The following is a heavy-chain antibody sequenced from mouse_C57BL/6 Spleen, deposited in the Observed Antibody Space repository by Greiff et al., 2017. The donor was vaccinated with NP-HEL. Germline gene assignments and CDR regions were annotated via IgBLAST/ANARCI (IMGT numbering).Heavy chain of an antibody. CDR2: ISDGGSYT. V-gene: IGHV5-4*01. J-gene: IGHJ2*01. D-gene: IGHD1-1*01. Sequence: EVKLEESGGGLVKPGGSLKLSCAASGFTFSSYAMSWVRQTPEKRLEWVATISDGGSYTYYPDNVKGRFTISRDNAKNNLYLQMSHLKSEDTAMYYCARESSLFDYWGQGTTLTVSS. CDR1: GFTFSSYA. CDR3: ARESSLFDY.